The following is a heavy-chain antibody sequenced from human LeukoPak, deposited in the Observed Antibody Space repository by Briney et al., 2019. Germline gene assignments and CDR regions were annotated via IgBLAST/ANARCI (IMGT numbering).Heavy chain of an antibody. CDR3: AKCIAAAGTCYFDY. J-gene: IGHJ4*02. V-gene: IGHV3-23*01. CDR2: ISGSGVST. Sequence: GGSLRLACVASGCRFSSYAMNWVRQAPGKGLEWVSAISGSGVSTYYADSVKGRFTISRDNTKNTLYLQMNSLRAEGTAVYYCAKCIAAAGTCYFDYWGQGTLVTVSS. D-gene: IGHD6-13*01. CDR1: GCRFSSYA.